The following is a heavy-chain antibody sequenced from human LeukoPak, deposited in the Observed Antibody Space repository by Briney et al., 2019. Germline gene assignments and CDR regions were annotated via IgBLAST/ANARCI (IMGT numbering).Heavy chain of an antibody. D-gene: IGHD1-14*01. Sequence: PSETLSLTCAVSGYSISSGYYWGWIRQPPGKGLEWIGSIYHSGSTYYNPSLKSRVTISVDTSKNQFSLKLSSVTAADTAVYYCARGVQVITQYYFDYWGPGTLVTVSS. CDR3: ARGVQVITQYYFDY. CDR2: IYHSGST. V-gene: IGHV4-38-2*01. CDR1: GYSISSGYY. J-gene: IGHJ4*02.